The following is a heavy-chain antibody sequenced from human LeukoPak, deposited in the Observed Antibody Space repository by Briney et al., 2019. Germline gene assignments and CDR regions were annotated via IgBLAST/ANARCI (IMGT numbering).Heavy chain of an antibody. CDR1: GGSISSSSYY. J-gene: IGHJ4*02. CDR2: IYYSGST. CDR3: ARGFSAYYYDSSVYFDY. D-gene: IGHD3-22*01. V-gene: IGHV4-39*07. Sequence: SETLSLTCTVSGGSISSSSYYWGWIRQPPGKGLEWIGSIYYSGSTYYNPSLKSRVTISVDTSKNQFSLKLSSVTAADTAVYYCARGFSAYYYDSSVYFDYWGQGTLVTVSS.